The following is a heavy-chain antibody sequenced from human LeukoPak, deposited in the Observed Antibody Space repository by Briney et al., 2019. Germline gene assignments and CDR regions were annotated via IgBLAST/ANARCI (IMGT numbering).Heavy chain of an antibody. CDR1: GFTFSSYA. CDR3: AKDIVVVPAATLNAFDI. Sequence: GGSLRLSCAASGFTFSSYAMSWVRQAPGKGLEWVSAISGSGGSTYYADSVKGRFTISRDNSKNTLYLQMYSLRAEDTAVYYCAKDIVVVPAATLNAFDIWGQGTMVTVSS. D-gene: IGHD2-2*01. J-gene: IGHJ3*02. CDR2: ISGSGGST. V-gene: IGHV3-23*01.